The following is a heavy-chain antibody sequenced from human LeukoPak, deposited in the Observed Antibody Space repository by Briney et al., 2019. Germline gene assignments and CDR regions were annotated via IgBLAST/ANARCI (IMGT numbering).Heavy chain of an antibody. V-gene: IGHV3-33*01. D-gene: IGHD6-13*01. Sequence: PGRSLRLSCAASGFTFSSYGMHWVRQAPGKGLEWVAVIWYDGSNKYYADSVKGRFTISRDNSKNTLYLQMNSLRAEDTAVYYCARARGHIAAAGTLGYWGQGTLVTVSS. J-gene: IGHJ4*02. CDR3: ARARGHIAAAGTLGY. CDR2: IWYDGSNK. CDR1: GFTFSSYG.